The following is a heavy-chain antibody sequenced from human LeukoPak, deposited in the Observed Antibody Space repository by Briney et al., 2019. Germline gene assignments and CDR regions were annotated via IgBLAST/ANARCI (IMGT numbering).Heavy chain of an antibody. Sequence: AWGSLRLSCAASGFTFSSYWMHWVRQAPGKGLVWVSRINSDGSSTSYADSVKGRFTISRDNAKNTLYLQMNSLRAEDTAVYYCVATSTYSDAFDIWGQGTMVTVSS. CDR3: VATSTYSDAFDI. D-gene: IGHD5-12*01. J-gene: IGHJ3*02. CDR2: INSDGSST. CDR1: GFTFSSYW. V-gene: IGHV3-74*01.